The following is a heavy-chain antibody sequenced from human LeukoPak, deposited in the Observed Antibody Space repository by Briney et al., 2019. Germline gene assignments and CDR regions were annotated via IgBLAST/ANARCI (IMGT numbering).Heavy chain of an antibody. V-gene: IGHV3-33*01. CDR2: IWYDGSNK. CDR3: AREDFDWLHYYYYYMDV. CDR1: GFTFSSYG. J-gene: IGHJ6*03. D-gene: IGHD3-9*01. Sequence: PGGSLRLSCAASGFTFSSYGMHWVRQAPGKGLEWVAVIWYDGSNKYYADSMKGRFTISRDNSKNTLYLQMNSLRAEDTAVYYCAREDFDWLHYYYYYMDVWGKGTTVTVSS.